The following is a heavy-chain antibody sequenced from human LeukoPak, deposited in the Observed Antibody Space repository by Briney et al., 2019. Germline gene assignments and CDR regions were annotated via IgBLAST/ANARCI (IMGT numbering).Heavy chain of an antibody. CDR2: ISGSGGST. J-gene: IGHJ4*02. D-gene: IGHD2-15*01. V-gene: IGHV3-23*01. CDR3: AKQDCSGGTCFFDY. Sequence: PGGSLRLSCAASGFTFSSYAMSWVSQAPGKGLEWVSAISGSGGSTDYADSVKGRFTISRDNSNNTLYLQVNRLRAEDTAVYYCAKQDCSGGTCFFDYWGQGTLVTVSS. CDR1: GFTFSSYA.